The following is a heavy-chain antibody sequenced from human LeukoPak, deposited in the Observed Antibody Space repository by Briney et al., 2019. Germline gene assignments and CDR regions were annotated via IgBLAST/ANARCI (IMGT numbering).Heavy chain of an antibody. CDR3: VRQGGDAVVINDY. D-gene: IGHD3-22*01. V-gene: IGHV4-61*02. CDR2: IYVSGTT. CDR1: GDSISSGSYY. J-gene: IGHJ4*02. Sequence: SETLSLTCIVSGDSISSGSYYWTWIRQPAGKGLEWIGRIYVSGTTNYDPSLKSRVTISVDTSKNQFSLKLNSVTAADTAVYYCVRQGGDAVVINDYWGQGTLVTVSS.